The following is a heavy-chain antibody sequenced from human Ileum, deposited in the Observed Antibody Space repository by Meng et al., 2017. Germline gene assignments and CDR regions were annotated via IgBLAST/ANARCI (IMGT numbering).Heavy chain of an antibody. Sequence: LQDCGPGLVPPSGTLSLPCACSGDSIGNSKWWSWLRQPPGKGLEWIGEISNSGKTVYSPSLKSRVRISLDKSNNQFSLTLNSVTAADTAVYYCARSVWGRAAPDWGQGTLVTVSS. D-gene: IGHD3-16*01. CDR2: ISNSGKT. V-gene: IGHV4-4*02. CDR3: ARSVWGRAAPD. CDR1: GDSIGNSKW. J-gene: IGHJ4*02.